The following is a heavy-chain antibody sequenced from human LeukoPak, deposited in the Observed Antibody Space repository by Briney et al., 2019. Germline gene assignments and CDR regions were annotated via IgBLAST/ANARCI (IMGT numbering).Heavy chain of an antibody. Sequence: SETLSLTCSVSGGSISSGGYYWSWIRQPPGKGLEWIGHISHSGSTYYNPSLKSRVTISVDRSKTQFSLKLSSVTAADTAVYYCASWDSSDYYYREDIWGQGTMVTVSS. J-gene: IGHJ3*02. D-gene: IGHD3-22*01. CDR2: ISHSGST. CDR3: ASWDSSDYYYREDI. CDR1: GGSISSGGYY. V-gene: IGHV4-30-2*01.